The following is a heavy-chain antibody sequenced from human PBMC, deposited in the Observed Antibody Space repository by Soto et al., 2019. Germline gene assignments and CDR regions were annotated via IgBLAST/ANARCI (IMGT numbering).Heavy chain of an antibody. CDR3: AKNLLMDIGATSGPLFDI. CDR2: ISWNSGSI. Sequence: EVQLVESGGGLVQPGRSLRLSCAASGFTFDDYAMHWVRQAPGKGLEWVSGISWNSGSIGYADSVKGRFTISRDNAKNSLYLQMNSLRAEDTALYYCAKNLLMDIGATSGPLFDIWGQGTMVTVSS. V-gene: IGHV3-9*01. CDR1: GFTFDDYA. D-gene: IGHD5-12*01. J-gene: IGHJ3*02.